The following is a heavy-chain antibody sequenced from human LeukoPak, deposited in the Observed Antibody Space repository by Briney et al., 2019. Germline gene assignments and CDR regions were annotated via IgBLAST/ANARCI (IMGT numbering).Heavy chain of an antibody. Sequence: GGSLRLSCAASGFTFSSYAMSWVRQAPGKGLEWVSVISGSAGSTYYADSVKGRFTISRDNSKNTLYLQMNSLRAEDTAGYYCAKGKVKGGYCSGGSCYPFDYWGQGSLVTVSS. V-gene: IGHV3-23*01. D-gene: IGHD2-15*01. CDR2: ISGSAGST. CDR3: AKGKVKGGYCSGGSCYPFDY. CDR1: GFTFSSYA. J-gene: IGHJ4*02.